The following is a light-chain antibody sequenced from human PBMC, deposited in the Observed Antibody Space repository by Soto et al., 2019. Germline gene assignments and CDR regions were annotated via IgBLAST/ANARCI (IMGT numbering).Light chain of an antibody. V-gene: IGKV1-12*01. CDR3: QQRRNWPPWT. CDR1: QNIWRL. Sequence: DIQMTQSPSSVSASVGDRVTITCRASQNIWRLLAWYQQKPGKAPELLIYDASSLQSGVPPRFSGSGSGTDFTLTISSLQPEDFAVYYCQQRRNWPPWTFGQGTKVDIK. J-gene: IGKJ1*01. CDR2: DAS.